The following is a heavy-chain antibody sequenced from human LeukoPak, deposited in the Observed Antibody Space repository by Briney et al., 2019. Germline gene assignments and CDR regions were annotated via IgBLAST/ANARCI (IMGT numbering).Heavy chain of an antibody. CDR1: GGSISSYY. J-gene: IGHJ2*01. Sequence: SETLSLTCAVSGGSISSYYWSWFRQPAEKGLEWVGRIYGSGSTNYNPSLKSRVTMSVDTSKNQFSLKLSSMTAADTAVYYCARRDRSYWYFDLWGRGTLVTVSS. D-gene: IGHD5-24*01. CDR2: IYGSGST. CDR3: ARRDRSYWYFDL. V-gene: IGHV4-4*07.